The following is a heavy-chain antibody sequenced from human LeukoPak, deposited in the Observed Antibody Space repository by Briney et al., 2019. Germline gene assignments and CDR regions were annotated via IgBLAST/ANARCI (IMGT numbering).Heavy chain of an antibody. CDR2: ISDSGGRT. CDR1: GITLSNYG. V-gene: IGHV3-23*01. D-gene: IGHD3-22*01. CDR3: SKRGFVIRVILGGFHKEAYYFDS. Sequence: GGPLRLSCAVSGITLSNYGMSWVRQAPGKGLEWVAGISDSGGRTNYADSVKGRFTISRDNPKNTIYLQMNSLRAEDTAVYFFSKRGFVIRVILGGFHKEAYYFDSWGQGALVTVSS. J-gene: IGHJ4*02.